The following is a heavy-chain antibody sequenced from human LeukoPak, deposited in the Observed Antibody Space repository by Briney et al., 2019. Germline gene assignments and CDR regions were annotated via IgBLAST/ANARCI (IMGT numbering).Heavy chain of an antibody. J-gene: IGHJ4*02. Sequence: PGGSLRLSCAGSGFSFNNYWMSWVRQAPGKGLEWVANVRPDGSETQYVGSMKGRFTVSRDNSENSLYLRMSSLRAEDTAVYYCATTTRSSSWDYWGQGTLVTVSS. CDR2: VRPDGSET. CDR1: GFSFNNYW. D-gene: IGHD2-2*01. CDR3: ATTTRSSSWDY. V-gene: IGHV3-7*01.